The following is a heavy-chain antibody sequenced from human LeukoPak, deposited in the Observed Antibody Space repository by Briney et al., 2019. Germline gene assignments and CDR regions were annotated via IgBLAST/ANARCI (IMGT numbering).Heavy chain of an antibody. V-gene: IGHV3-30*19. CDR1: GFPFSSYA. CDR2: ISFDGSDK. J-gene: IGHJ3*02. CDR3: ARVSTSGSGNYLTRAFDI. Sequence: GRSLRLSCAASGFPFSSYAMHWARQAPGKGLEWVTVISFDGSDKYYIDSVKGRFTISRDNSKNTLYLEMNSLRPEDTAVYYCARVSTSGSGNYLTRAFDIWGQGTVVTVSS. D-gene: IGHD3-10*01.